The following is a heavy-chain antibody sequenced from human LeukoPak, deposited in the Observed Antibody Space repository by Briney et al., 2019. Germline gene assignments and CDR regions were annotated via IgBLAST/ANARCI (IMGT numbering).Heavy chain of an antibody. CDR1: GFTFSDYY. D-gene: IGHD5-18*01. V-gene: IGHV3-23*01. Sequence: PGGSLRLSCAASGFTFSDYYMSWIRQAPGKGLEWVSAISGSGGSTYYADSVKGRFTISRDNSKNTLYLQMNSLRAEDTAVYYCAKAGTAMVPPVDYWGQGTLVTVSS. J-gene: IGHJ4*02. CDR3: AKAGTAMVPPVDY. CDR2: ISGSGGST.